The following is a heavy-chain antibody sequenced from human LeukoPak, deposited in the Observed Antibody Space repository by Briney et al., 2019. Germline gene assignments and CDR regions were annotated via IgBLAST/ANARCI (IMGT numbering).Heavy chain of an antibody. J-gene: IGHJ4*02. V-gene: IGHV1-18*01. Sequence: GASVKVSCKASGYTFTSHSISWVRQAPGQGLEWMGWISAYNGDTKYAQNFQGRVTMTTDASTTTAYMELRSLTSDDTAVYYCARGPSNSSGRCEHFDYWGQGTLVTVSS. CDR3: ARGPSNSSGRCEHFDY. CDR2: ISAYNGDT. D-gene: IGHD6-19*01. CDR1: GYTFTSHS.